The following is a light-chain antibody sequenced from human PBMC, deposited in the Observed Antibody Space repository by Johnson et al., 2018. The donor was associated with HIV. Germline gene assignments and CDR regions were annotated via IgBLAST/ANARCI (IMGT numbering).Light chain of an antibody. J-gene: IGLJ1*01. Sequence: QSVLTKPPSVSAAPGRWVTVSCSGTTSNIGDHSVSWFQHLPGAAPKLLIYDNNKRPLGIPDRFSGSKSGTSATLAITRLQTGDEADYYCLAWDSSLRTGFFGTGTKVTVL. CDR1: TSNIGDHS. CDR3: LAWDSSLRTGF. V-gene: IGLV1-51*01. CDR2: DNN.